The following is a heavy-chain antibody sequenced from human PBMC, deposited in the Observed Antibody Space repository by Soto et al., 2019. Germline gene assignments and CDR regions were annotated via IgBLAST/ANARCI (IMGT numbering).Heavy chain of an antibody. V-gene: IGHV3-30*18. Sequence: GGSLRLSCAASGFIFRSYGMHWVRQAPGKGLEWVAVISKDGSNKYYADSVKGRFTISRDNSKNTLYLQMDSLRAEDTAVYYCTKDWGYSSSWYSGYFQYWGQGTLVTVSS. D-gene: IGHD6-13*01. CDR1: GFIFRSYG. CDR3: TKDWGYSSSWYSGYFQY. CDR2: ISKDGSNK. J-gene: IGHJ1*01.